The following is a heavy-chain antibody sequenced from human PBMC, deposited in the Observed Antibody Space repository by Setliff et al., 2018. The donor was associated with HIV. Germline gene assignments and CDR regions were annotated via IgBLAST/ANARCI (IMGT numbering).Heavy chain of an antibody. V-gene: IGHV4-39*01. Sequence: SETLSLTCTVSGDSIRSTHFYWGWIRQPPGKGLEWIGSIYYSGSTYYNPSLKSRVTISVDTSKNQFSLKLSSVTAADTAVYYCAGLAAAGPPYWGQGTLVTVSS. D-gene: IGHD6-13*01. CDR3: AGLAAAGPPY. J-gene: IGHJ4*02. CDR2: IYYSGST. CDR1: GDSIRSTHFY.